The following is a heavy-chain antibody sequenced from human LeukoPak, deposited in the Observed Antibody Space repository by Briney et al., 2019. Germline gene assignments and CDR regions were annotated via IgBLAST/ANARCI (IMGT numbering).Heavy chain of an antibody. D-gene: IGHD1-26*01. CDR1: GYRFTNYW. Sequence: GESLEISCQGSGYRFTNYWIGWVRQMPGKGLECMGIMYPDDSDTTYSPSFQGQVTISADKSISTAYLQWSSLKASDTAMYYCVRLGSGSYPDYWGQGTLVTVSS. CDR2: MYPDDSDT. V-gene: IGHV5-51*01. CDR3: VRLGSGSYPDY. J-gene: IGHJ4*02.